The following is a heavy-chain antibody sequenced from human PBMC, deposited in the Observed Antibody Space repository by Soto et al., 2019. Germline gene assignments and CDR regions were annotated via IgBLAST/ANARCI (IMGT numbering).Heavy chain of an antibody. D-gene: IGHD5-12*01. CDR3: AKEGVEGSGYEKGYYFDY. J-gene: IGHJ4*02. CDR2: ISGSGGST. CDR1: GFTFSSYA. V-gene: IGHV3-23*01. Sequence: GGSLRLSCAASGFTFSSYAMSWVRQAPGKGLEWVSAISGSGGSTYYADSVKGRFTISRDNSKNTLYLQMNSLRAEDTAVYYCAKEGVEGSGYEKGYYFDYWGQGTLVTVSS.